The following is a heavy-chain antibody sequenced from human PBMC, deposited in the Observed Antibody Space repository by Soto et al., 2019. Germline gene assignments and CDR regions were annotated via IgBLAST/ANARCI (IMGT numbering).Heavy chain of an antibody. V-gene: IGHV1-18*01. D-gene: IGHD5-12*01. CDR2: ISTYGGDT. J-gene: IGHJ5*02. CDR3: AGHHGPTTSEDWFDT. Sequence: QVHLVQSGAEVKTPGASVKVSCQASGYTFFTYDISWVRQAPGQGLEWMGWISTYGGDTKYAQKFQGRVTITTDTSTTAAYLDGTTLRADNTAGYYWAGHHGPTTSEDWFDTWGQGPLVTVSS. CDR1: GYTFFTYD.